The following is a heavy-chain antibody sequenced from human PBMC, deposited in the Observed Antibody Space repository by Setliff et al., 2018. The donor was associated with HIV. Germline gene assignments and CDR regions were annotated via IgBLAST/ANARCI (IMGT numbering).Heavy chain of an antibody. CDR2: VFTSGDT. Sequence: PSETLSLTCTVSGDSIGRGNYYWTWIRQPAGKALEWIGRVFTSGDTKYTPNYNPSLKSRVTMSVDTSKNQFSLILTSVTAADTAVYYCARSSRVNCGGDCYLFDYWGQGTPVTVSS. D-gene: IGHD2-21*02. CDR3: ARSSRVNCGGDCYLFDY. J-gene: IGHJ4*02. CDR1: GDSIGRGNYY. V-gene: IGHV4-61*02.